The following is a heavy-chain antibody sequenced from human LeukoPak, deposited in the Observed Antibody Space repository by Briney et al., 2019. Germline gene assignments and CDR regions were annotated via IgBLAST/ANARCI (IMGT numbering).Heavy chain of an antibody. V-gene: IGHV3-7*03. Sequence: GGSLRLSCAASGFTFSSYWMTWVRQAPGKGLEWVANIKQDGSEKYYVDSVKGRFTVSRDNAKNPLYLQMNGLRAEDTAVYYCATGSWEFVYFDYWGQGTLVTVSS. J-gene: IGHJ4*02. CDR1: GFTFSSYW. CDR2: IKQDGSEK. D-gene: IGHD1-26*01. CDR3: ATGSWEFVYFDY.